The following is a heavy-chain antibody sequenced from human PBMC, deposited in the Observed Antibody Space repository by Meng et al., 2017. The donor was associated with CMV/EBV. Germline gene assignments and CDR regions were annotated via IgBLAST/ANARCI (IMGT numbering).Heavy chain of an antibody. Sequence: GESLKISCAASGFTFSSYSMNWVRQAPGKGLEWVSSISSSSSYIYYADSVKGRFTISRDNAKNSLYLQMSSLRSEDTAVYYCARRVTMAGNWFDPWGQGTLVTVSS. J-gene: IGHJ5*02. CDR3: ARRVTMAGNWFDP. D-gene: IGHD4/OR15-4a*01. CDR2: ISSSSSYI. V-gene: IGHV3-21*04. CDR1: GFTFSSYS.